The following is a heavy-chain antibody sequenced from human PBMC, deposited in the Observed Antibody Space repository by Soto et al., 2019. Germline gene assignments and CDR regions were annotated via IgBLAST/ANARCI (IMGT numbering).Heavy chain of an antibody. D-gene: IGHD6-19*01. J-gene: IGHJ6*02. V-gene: IGHV3-23*01. CDR2: ISGSGGST. Sequence: GGSLRLSCAASGFAFISYAIIFCRHSPLKWLEWVSAISGSGGSTYYADSVKGRFTISRDNSKNTLYLQMNSLRAEDTAVYYCAKDEGGRLGYYYYGMDVWGQGTTVTVSS. CDR1: GFAFISYA. CDR3: AKDEGGRLGYYYYGMDV.